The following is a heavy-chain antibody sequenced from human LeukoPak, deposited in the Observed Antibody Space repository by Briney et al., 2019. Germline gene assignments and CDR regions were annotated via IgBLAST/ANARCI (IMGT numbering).Heavy chain of an antibody. CDR2: IYYSGST. CDR1: GGSISSGGYS. D-gene: IGHD3-9*01. CDR3: ARVLRYFDRFDP. Sequence: KPSQTLSLTCTVSGGSISSGGYSWSRIRQHPGKGLEWIGYIYYSGSTYYNPSLKSRVTISVDTSKNQFSLKLSSVTAADTAVYYCARVLRYFDRFDPWGQGTLVTVSS. J-gene: IGHJ5*02. V-gene: IGHV4-31*03.